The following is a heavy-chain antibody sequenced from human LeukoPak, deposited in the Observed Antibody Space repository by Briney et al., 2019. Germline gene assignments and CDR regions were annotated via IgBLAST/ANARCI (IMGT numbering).Heavy chain of an antibody. CDR3: ARSRNYDSSGYNPTHYFDS. Sequence: SETLSLTCSVSGGSIIGSYWTWIRQSPGKGLEWIGYVYNTVDMNYNPSLQSRVTISADMSKNHVSLRLNSVTAADTAIYYCARSRNYDSSGYNPTHYFDSWGQGALVTVSS. V-gene: IGHV4-59*01. D-gene: IGHD3-22*01. CDR2: VYNTVDM. J-gene: IGHJ4*02. CDR1: GGSIIGSY.